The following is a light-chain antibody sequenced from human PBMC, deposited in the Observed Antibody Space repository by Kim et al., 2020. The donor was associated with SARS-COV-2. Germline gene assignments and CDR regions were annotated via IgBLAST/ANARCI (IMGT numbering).Light chain of an antibody. Sequence: CTGERATLSSRASQSVSSNLAWYQQKPGQAPRLLIYGASTRATGIPARFSGSGSGTEFTLTISSLQSEDFAVYYCQQYNNWPPWTFGQGTKVEIK. CDR3: QQYNNWPPWT. J-gene: IGKJ1*01. CDR2: GAS. CDR1: QSVSSN. V-gene: IGKV3-15*01.